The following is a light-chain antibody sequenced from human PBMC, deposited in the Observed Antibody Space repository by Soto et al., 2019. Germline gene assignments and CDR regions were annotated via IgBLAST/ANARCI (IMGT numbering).Light chain of an antibody. CDR2: DVS. V-gene: IGLV2-14*03. Sequence: QSALTQPASVSGSPGQSITISCTGTSTDVGGYNYVSWYQSHPGEAPKLIIYDVSNRPSGVSDRFSGSKSGNTASLTISGLQAEDEADYYCSPYTSSISYVFGTGTKLTVL. CDR3: SPYTSSISYV. CDR1: STDVGGYNY. J-gene: IGLJ1*01.